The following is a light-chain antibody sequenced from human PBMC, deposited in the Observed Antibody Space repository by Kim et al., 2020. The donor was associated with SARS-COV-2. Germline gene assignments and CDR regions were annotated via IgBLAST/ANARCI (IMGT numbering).Light chain of an antibody. CDR1: SGHGRYA. CDR2: LNSDGSH. CDR3: QTWGTGIRV. V-gene: IGLV4-69*01. J-gene: IGLJ3*02. Sequence: APVKLTCTLSSGHGRYAIAWHQQQPEKGPRYLMKLNSDGSHSTGDGIPDRFSGSSSGAERYLTISSLQSEDEADYYCQTWGTGIRVFGGGTQLTVL.